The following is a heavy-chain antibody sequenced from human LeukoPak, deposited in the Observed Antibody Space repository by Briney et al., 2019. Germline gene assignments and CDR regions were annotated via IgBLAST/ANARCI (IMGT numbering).Heavy chain of an antibody. CDR3: ARASSGWAGDAFDI. Sequence: SETLSLTCTVSGGSISSYYWSWIRQPPGKGLEWIGYIYYSGSTNYNPSLKSRVTISVDTSKNQFSLKLSSVTAADTAVYYCARASSGWAGDAFDIWGLGTMVTVSS. J-gene: IGHJ3*02. CDR1: GGSISSYY. V-gene: IGHV4-59*01. D-gene: IGHD6-19*01. CDR2: IYYSGST.